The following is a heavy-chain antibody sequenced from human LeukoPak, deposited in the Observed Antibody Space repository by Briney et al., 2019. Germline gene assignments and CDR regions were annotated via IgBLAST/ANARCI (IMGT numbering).Heavy chain of an antibody. Sequence: SETLSLTCTVSGDSISSADYYWSWIRQPPGKGLEWIGYIYYSGSTSYNPSLKNRFTISVDTSKNQFSLKLTSVAAADTAVYYCARDRKGLCDFWGQGTLVTVSS. CDR2: IYYSGST. V-gene: IGHV4-30-4*01. J-gene: IGHJ4*02. CDR1: GDSISSADYY. CDR3: ARDRKGLCDF.